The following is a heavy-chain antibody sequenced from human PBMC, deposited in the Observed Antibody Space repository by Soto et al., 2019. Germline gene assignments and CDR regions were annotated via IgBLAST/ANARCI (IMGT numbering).Heavy chain of an antibody. Sequence: SQTLSLTCAISGDSVSSNSAAWNWIRQSPSRGLEWLGRTYYRSKWYNDYAVSVKSRITINPDTSKNQFSLQLNSVTPEDTAVYYCARDGCNWNPGGDYYYYYGMDVWGQGTTVTVSS. J-gene: IGHJ6*02. V-gene: IGHV6-1*01. CDR2: TYYRSKWYN. CDR3: ARDGCNWNPGGDYYYYYGMDV. CDR1: GDSVSSNSAA. D-gene: IGHD1-20*01.